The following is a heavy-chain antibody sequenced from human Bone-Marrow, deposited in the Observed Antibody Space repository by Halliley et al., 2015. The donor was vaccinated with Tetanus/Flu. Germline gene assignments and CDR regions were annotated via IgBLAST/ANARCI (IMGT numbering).Heavy chain of an antibody. V-gene: IGHV4-34*12. CDR2: IIKTGST. CDR1: GGSLSGNY. Sequence: SLTCAVNGGSLSGNYWSWIRQPPGKGLEWIGEIIKTGSTDYNPSLKGRVTMSVDTSKNQLSLNLRSVTAADSAVYYCMRAQGPYFNGMDVWGQGTTVTVSS. CDR3: MRAQGPYFNGMDV. J-gene: IGHJ6*02.